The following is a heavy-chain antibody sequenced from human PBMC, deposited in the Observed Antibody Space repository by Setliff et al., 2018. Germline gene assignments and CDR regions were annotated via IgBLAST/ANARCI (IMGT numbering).Heavy chain of an antibody. V-gene: IGHV1-69*13. CDR3: ARVQWEIAVKFHYNRMDV. CDR2: IIPMFRTP. CDR1: GGTFSNFA. Sequence: SVKVSCKASGGTFSNFAISWVRQAPGQGFEWLGGIIPMFRTPEYAQKFQGRVTISADESRTAVYMELSSLRFDDTAVYYCARVQWEIAVKFHYNRMDVWGEGTQVTAPQ. D-gene: IGHD1-26*01. J-gene: IGHJ6*04.